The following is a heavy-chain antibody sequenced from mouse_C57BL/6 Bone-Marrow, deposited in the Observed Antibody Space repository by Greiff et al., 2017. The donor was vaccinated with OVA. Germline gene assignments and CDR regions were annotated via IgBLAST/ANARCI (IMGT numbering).Heavy chain of an antibody. Sequence: EVKLQESGPGLVKPSQSLSLTCSVTGYSITSGYYWNWIRQFPGNKLEWMGYISYDGSNNYNPSLKNRISITRDTSKNQFFLKLNSVTTEDTATYYCARELVWDYWGQGTSVTVSS. CDR1: GYSITSGYY. CDR2: ISYDGSN. J-gene: IGHJ4*01. CDR3: ARELVWDY. V-gene: IGHV3-6*01.